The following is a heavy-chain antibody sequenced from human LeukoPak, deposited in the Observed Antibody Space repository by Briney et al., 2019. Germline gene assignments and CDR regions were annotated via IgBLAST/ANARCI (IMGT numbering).Heavy chain of an antibody. D-gene: IGHD1-26*01. J-gene: IGHJ6*03. CDR3: ARGGGRTKVGYYYYYMDV. V-gene: IGHV1-18*01. CDR2: CSTGNGNT. Sequence: GASVKVSCKASGDTFIRYGISWVRQAPGQGLEWMGWCSTGNGNTNYAQKFQGRVTMTRDTSISTAYMELSRLRSDDTAVYYCARGGGRTKVGYYYYYMDVWGKGTTVTISS. CDR1: GDTFIRYG.